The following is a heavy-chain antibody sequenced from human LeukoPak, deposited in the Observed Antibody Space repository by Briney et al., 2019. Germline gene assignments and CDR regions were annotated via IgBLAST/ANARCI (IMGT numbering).Heavy chain of an antibody. CDR2: ISSSSSYI. D-gene: IGHD3-22*01. Sequence: GGSLRLSCAASGFTFSSYSMNWVRQAPGKGLEWVSSISSSSSYIYYADSVKGRFTISRVNAKNSLYLQMNSLRAEDTAVYYCARVGGSGYHYWGQGTLVTVSS. V-gene: IGHV3-21*01. J-gene: IGHJ4*02. CDR1: GFTFSSYS. CDR3: ARVGGSGYHY.